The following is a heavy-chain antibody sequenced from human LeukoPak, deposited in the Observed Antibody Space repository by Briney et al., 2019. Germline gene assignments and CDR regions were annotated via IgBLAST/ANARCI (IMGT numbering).Heavy chain of an antibody. D-gene: IGHD3-22*01. Sequence: GESLKISCKGSGYNFTNYWIGWVRQMPGKGLEWMGIIYPGDSDTRYSPSFQGQVTISADKSISTAYLQWSSLKASDTAMYYCARQNEGYYDSSGYYYNFDYWGQGTLVTVSS. CDR2: IYPGDSDT. J-gene: IGHJ4*02. CDR3: ARQNEGYYDSSGYYYNFDY. CDR1: GYNFTNYW. V-gene: IGHV5-51*01.